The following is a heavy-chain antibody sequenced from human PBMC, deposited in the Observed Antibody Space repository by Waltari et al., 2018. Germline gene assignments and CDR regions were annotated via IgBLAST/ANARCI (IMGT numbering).Heavy chain of an antibody. Sequence: QVQLLQSGGDVKKPGASVKVSCKTSGSTFIGNYRDWVRQATGQGPEWIGWIKPKRSGPKSAHNFHGMVTTTSHSSFSTAYMVLISLFYDATAVYYCLREVGPGYGTYYAEPWGLGPVVSVSS. D-gene: IGHD3-10*01. CDR2: IKPKRSGP. CDR1: GSTFIGNY. CDR3: LREVGPGYGTYYAEP. V-gene: IGHV1-2*07. J-gene: IGHJ4*02.